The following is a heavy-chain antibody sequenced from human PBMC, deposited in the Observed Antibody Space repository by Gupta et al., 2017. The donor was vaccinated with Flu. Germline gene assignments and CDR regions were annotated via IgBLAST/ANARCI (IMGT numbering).Heavy chain of an antibody. V-gene: IGHV1-46*01. J-gene: IGHJ5*02. CDR1: GYTFTSYY. Sequence: QVQLVQSGAEVKKPGASVKVSCKASGYTFTSYYMHWVRQAPGQGLEWRGIINPSGGSTSYAQKFQGIVTMTRDTSTSTVYMELSSLSSEDTAVYYCARGALCSSTSCYDTYWFDPWGQGSLVTVSS. CDR2: INPSGGST. CDR3: ARGALCSSTSCYDTYWFDP. D-gene: IGHD2-2*01.